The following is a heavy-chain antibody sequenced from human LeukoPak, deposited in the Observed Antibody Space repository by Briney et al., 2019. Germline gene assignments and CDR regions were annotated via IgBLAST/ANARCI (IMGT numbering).Heavy chain of an antibody. D-gene: IGHD6-13*01. V-gene: IGHV3-43*02. Sequence: GGSLRLSCAASGFTFDDYAMHWVRQAPGKGLEWVSLISGDGGSTYYADSVKGRFTISRDNSKNSLYLQMNSLRTEDTALYYCPKDTVPDSPSWFDYSGPGTQVTAS. J-gene: IGHJ4*02. CDR1: GFTFDDYA. CDR2: ISGDGGST. CDR3: PKDTVPDSPSWFDY.